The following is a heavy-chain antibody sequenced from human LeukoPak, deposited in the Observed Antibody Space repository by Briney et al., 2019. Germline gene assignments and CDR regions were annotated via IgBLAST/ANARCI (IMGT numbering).Heavy chain of an antibody. CDR2: ISYDGSNK. Sequence: GRSLRLSCAASGFTFSSHAMHWVRQAPGEGLEWVAVISYDGSNKYYADSVKGRFTISRDNSKNTLYLQMNSLRAEDTAVYYCARALVGWLLVSPFDYWGQGTLVTVSS. D-gene: IGHD3-3*01. CDR3: ARALVGWLLVSPFDY. J-gene: IGHJ4*02. CDR1: GFTFSSHA. V-gene: IGHV3-30*04.